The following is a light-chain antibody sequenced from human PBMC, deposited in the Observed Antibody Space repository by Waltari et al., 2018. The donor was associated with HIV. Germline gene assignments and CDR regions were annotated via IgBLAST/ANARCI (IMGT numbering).Light chain of an antibody. CDR3: TSYISSASPE. J-gene: IGLJ3*02. CDR1: SDLRAYNS. CDR2: EVI. V-gene: IGLV2-14*01. Sequence: QSALTQPASVSGSPGESITISCTGTSDLRAYNSVSWYQHHPNKAPKVIVYEVINRPSGVSSRFSGSISGNTASLTISGLQAEDEGDYFCTSYISSASPEFGGGTKVTVL.